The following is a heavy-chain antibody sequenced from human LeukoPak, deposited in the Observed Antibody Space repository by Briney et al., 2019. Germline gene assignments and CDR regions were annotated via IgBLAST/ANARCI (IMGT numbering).Heavy chain of an antibody. V-gene: IGHV4-59*01. J-gene: IGHJ4*02. CDR1: GGSLSPNY. D-gene: IGHD3-10*01. CDR3: ARGYYDSRSHYLVAFDL. CDR2: IHYTGST. Sequence: SETVSLTCRVSGGSLSPNYWNWVRQTPGKGLEWIGYIHYTGSTSYNPSLKCRITISVDTSENQVPLTVKSVTAADTAVYYCARGYYDSRSHYLVAFDLWGQGVLVTVSS.